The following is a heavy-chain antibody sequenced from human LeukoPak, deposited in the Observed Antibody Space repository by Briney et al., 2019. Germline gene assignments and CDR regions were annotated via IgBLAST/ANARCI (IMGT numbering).Heavy chain of an antibody. V-gene: IGHV4-39*07. Sequence: SETLSLTCTVSGGSISSYYWGWIRQPPGKGLEWIASMYYSGSTYYKPSLKSRVTISVDTSKNQFSLKLSSVTAADTAVYFCARDSLRFLEWSPGWFDPWGQGILVTVSS. D-gene: IGHD3-3*01. J-gene: IGHJ5*02. CDR3: ARDSLRFLEWSPGWFDP. CDR1: GGSISSYY. CDR2: MYYSGST.